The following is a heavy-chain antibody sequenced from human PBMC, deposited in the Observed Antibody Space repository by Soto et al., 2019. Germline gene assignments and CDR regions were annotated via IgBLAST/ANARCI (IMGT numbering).Heavy chain of an antibody. V-gene: IGHV1-18*01. CDR1: GYTFTSYG. J-gene: IGHJ4*02. D-gene: IGHD3-10*01. CDR3: ARDRWFGQY. Sequence: ASVKVSCKASGYTFTSYGISWVRQAPGQGLEWMGWISAYNGNTNYAQKLQGRVTMTTDTSTSTAYMELSSVTAADPAVYYCARDRWFGQYWGQGTLVTVSS. CDR2: ISAYNGNT.